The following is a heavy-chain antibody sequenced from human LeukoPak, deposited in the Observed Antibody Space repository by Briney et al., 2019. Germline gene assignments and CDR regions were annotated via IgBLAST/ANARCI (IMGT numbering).Heavy chain of an antibody. J-gene: IGHJ6*03. CDR2: IKSDRST. CDR3: ARDMGRYSIGLKLRRYMDV. D-gene: IGHD4-11*01. CDR1: GFTFSSYW. V-gene: IGHV3-74*01. Sequence: GGSLRLSCAASGFTFSSYWMHWVRHAPGKGLVWVSRIKSDRSTNYADSVKGRFTIFRDNATNTVSLQMNSLRADDTGVYYCARDMGRYSIGLKLRRYMDVWGKGTTVTVSS.